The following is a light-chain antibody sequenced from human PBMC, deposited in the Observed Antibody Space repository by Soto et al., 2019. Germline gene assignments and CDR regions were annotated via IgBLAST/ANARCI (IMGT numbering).Light chain of an antibody. CDR1: QTFSGH. CDR3: QHYISYPWT. J-gene: IGKJ1*01. V-gene: IGKV1-39*01. CDR2: GAS. Sequence: DIQMTQSPSSLSASVGDTVTISCRANQTFSGHLNWYQQKPGKAPKLLIYGASFLQSGVPSRFSGSGSGTEFTLTISSLQPDDFATYYCQHYISYPWTFGQGTKVEIK.